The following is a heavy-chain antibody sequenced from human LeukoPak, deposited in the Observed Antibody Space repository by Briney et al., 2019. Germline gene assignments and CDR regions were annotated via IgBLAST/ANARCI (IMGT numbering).Heavy chain of an antibody. CDR3: ASSQAVALFDP. D-gene: IGHD6-19*01. CDR1: GGSISSSNW. J-gene: IGHJ5*02. V-gene: IGHV4-4*02. CDR2: IYHSGST. Sequence: SGTLSLTCAVSGGSISSSNWWSWVRQPPGKGLEWIGEIYHSGSTNYNPSLKSRVTISADKSKNQFSLKLSSVTAADTAVYYCASSQAVALFDPWGQGTLVTVSS.